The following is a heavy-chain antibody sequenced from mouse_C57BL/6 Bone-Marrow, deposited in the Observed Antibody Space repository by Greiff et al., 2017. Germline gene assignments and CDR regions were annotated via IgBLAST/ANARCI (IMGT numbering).Heavy chain of an antibody. CDR3: ARGTTVVYFDY. V-gene: IGHV5-17*01. CDR1: GFTFSDYG. CDR2: ISSGSSTI. D-gene: IGHD1-1*01. Sequence: DVKLVESGGGLVKPGGSLKLSCAASGFTFSDYGMHWVRQAPEKGLEWVAYISSGSSTIYYADTVKGRFTISRDNAKITLFLQMTSLRSEDTAMYYCARGTTVVYFDYWGQGTTLTVSS. J-gene: IGHJ2*01.